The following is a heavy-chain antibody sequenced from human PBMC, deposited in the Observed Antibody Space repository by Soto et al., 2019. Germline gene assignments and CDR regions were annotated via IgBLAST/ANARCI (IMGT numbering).Heavy chain of an antibody. Sequence: SEALSLTCTVSGGSIISGGYYWSWIRQHPGKGLEWIGYIYYSGSTYYNPSLKSRVTISVDTSKNQFSLKLSSVTAADTAVYYCARGLGYSYGLRGFYYFDYWGQGTLVTVSS. CDR1: GGSIISGGYY. CDR2: IYYSGST. D-gene: IGHD5-18*01. J-gene: IGHJ4*02. CDR3: ARGLGYSYGLRGFYYFDY. V-gene: IGHV4-31*03.